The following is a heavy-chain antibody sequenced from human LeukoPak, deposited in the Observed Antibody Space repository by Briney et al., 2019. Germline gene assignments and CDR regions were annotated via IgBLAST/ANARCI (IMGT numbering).Heavy chain of an antibody. V-gene: IGHV3-30*02. Sequence: PGGSLRLSCAASGFTFSSYGMHWIRQAPGKGLEWVAFIRYDGSNKYYAYSVKGRFTISRDNSKNTLYLQMNSLRAEDTAVYYCAKDLYCSGGSCYPYGMDVWGQGTTVTVSS. J-gene: IGHJ6*02. CDR1: GFTFSSYG. CDR2: IRYDGSNK. CDR3: AKDLYCSGGSCYPYGMDV. D-gene: IGHD2-15*01.